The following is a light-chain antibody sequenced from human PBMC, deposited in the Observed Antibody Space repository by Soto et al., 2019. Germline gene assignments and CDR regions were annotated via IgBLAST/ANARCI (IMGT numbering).Light chain of an antibody. CDR2: SAS. CDR1: QNLGTLY. CDR3: QQYAGPPRT. J-gene: IGKJ1*01. V-gene: IGKV3-20*01. Sequence: EIVLTQSPGTLSLSPGERGTLSCRASQNLGTLYLAWFQQKSGQAPRLLIYSASRRATGIPDRFTGSGSGTDFTLTNNRVGPENFAVSFCQQYAGPPRTFGQGPRVDIK.